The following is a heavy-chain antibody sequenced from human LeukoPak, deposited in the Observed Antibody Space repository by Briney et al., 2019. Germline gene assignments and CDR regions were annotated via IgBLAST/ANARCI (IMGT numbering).Heavy chain of an antibody. V-gene: IGHV3-21*01. Sequence: GGSLRLSCAASGFTFSSYSMNWVRQAPGKGLEWVSSISSSSYIYYADSVKGRLTISRDNAKNSLYLQMNSLRAEDTAVYYCARDGYIVGATPIDYWGQGTLVTVSS. J-gene: IGHJ4*02. CDR2: ISSSSYI. CDR1: GFTFSSYS. D-gene: IGHD1-26*01. CDR3: ARDGYIVGATPIDY.